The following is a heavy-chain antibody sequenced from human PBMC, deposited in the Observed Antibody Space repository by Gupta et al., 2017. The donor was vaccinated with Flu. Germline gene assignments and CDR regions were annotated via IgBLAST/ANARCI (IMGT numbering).Heavy chain of an antibody. CDR2: IIPIPSRT. V-gene: IGHV1-69*01. D-gene: IGHD3/OR15-3a*01. CDR3: MGHPYYNFWNGAAYHY. Sequence: QVQLVQSGAEVKKPGSSVKISCKASGGNFKDYAFSWVRQAPGQGLEWMGGIIPIPSRTDSAQKFQDRISFTADESTTTAHMVLSNLRSEDTAMYYCMGHPYYNFWNGAAYHYWGQGTLVTVSS. J-gene: IGHJ4*02. CDR1: GGNFKDYA.